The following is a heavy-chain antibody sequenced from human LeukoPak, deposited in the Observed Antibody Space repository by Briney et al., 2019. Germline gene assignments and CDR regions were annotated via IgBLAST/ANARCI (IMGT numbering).Heavy chain of an antibody. Sequence: ASVKVSCKASGYTFTSYYMHWVRQAPGQGLEWMGIINPSGGSTSYAQKFQGRVTMTRDTSTSTVYMELSSLRSEDTAVYYCARGRFVYDFWSGYYTDFDYWGQGTPVTVSS. V-gene: IGHV1-46*03. J-gene: IGHJ4*02. D-gene: IGHD3-3*01. CDR3: ARGRFVYDFWSGYYTDFDY. CDR2: INPSGGST. CDR1: GYTFTSYY.